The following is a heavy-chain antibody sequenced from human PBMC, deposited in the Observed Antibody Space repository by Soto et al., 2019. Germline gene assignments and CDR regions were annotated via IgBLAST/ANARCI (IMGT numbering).Heavy chain of an antibody. J-gene: IGHJ6*02. V-gene: IGHV4-31*03. D-gene: IGHD2-21*01. Sequence: QVQLQESGPGLVKPSQTLSLTCTVSGGSISSGGYYWSWIRQHPGKGLEWIGYIYYGGGTHYNPSLKRRVTRSVDTSKNQFSLQLSSVTAADTAVYYCAASCVGCGGFNYYGMDVWGQGTTVTVSS. CDR2: IYYGGGT. CDR3: AASCVGCGGFNYYGMDV. CDR1: GGSISSGGYY.